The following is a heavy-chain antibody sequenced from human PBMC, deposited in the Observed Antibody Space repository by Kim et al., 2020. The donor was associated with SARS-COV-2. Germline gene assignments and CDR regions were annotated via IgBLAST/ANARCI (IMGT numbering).Heavy chain of an antibody. V-gene: IGHV3-21*01. Sequence: GGSLRLSCAASGFTFSSYSMNWVRQAPGKGLEWVSSISSSSSYIYYADSVKGRFTISRDNAKNSLYLKMNSLRAEDTAVYYCASVTGYSSGWMAGGGYYFDYWGQGTLVTVSS. D-gene: IGHD6-25*01. CDR2: ISSSSSYI. CDR3: ASVTGYSSGWMAGGGYYFDY. CDR1: GFTFSSYS. J-gene: IGHJ4*02.